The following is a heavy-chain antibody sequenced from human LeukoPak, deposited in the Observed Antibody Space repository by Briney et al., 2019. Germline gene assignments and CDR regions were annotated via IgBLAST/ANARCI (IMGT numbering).Heavy chain of an antibody. Sequence: GGSLRLSCAASGFTFSSYSMNWVRQAPGKGLEWVSSISSSSSYIYYADSVKGRFTISRDNAKNSLYLQMNSLRAEDTAVYYCARLGYYDSSGSDFYGMDVWGQGTTVTVSS. D-gene: IGHD3-22*01. V-gene: IGHV3-21*01. CDR2: ISSSSSYI. CDR1: GFTFSSYS. J-gene: IGHJ6*02. CDR3: ARLGYYDSSGSDFYGMDV.